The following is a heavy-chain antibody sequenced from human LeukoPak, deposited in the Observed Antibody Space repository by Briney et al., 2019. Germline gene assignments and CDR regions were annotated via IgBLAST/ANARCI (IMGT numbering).Heavy chain of an antibody. D-gene: IGHD1-26*01. CDR1: GGSISSYY. Sequence: PSETLSLTCTVSGGSISSYYWSWIRQPPGKGLEWIGFIYYTGSTNYKPSLKSRVTISVDTSKNQFSLKLSSVTAADTAVYYCASAVRAPTLGAFDIWGQGTTVTVSS. CDR3: ASAVRAPTLGAFDI. J-gene: IGHJ3*02. V-gene: IGHV4-59*01. CDR2: IYYTGST.